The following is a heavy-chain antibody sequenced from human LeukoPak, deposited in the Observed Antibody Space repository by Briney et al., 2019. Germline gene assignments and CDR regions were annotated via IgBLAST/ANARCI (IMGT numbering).Heavy chain of an antibody. CDR2: VTPIFGTT. Sequence: ASVTVSCKASGVSFSSYAISWVRQAPGQGLEWMGGVTPIFGTTKYAQEFQGRVTISADGSTSTAYMELSSLRSEDSAVYYCARRYCSSTSCYGADAFDLWGQGTMVTVSS. J-gene: IGHJ3*01. D-gene: IGHD2-2*01. CDR3: ARRYCSSTSCYGADAFDL. CDR1: GVSFSSYA. V-gene: IGHV1-69*13.